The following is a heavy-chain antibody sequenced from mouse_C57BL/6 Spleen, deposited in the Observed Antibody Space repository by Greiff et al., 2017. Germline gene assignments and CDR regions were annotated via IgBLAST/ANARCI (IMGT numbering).Heavy chain of an antibody. CDR3: ARRGLRSLSFAY. V-gene: IGHV1-50*01. CDR1: GYTFTSYW. J-gene: IGHJ3*01. Sequence: VQLQQPGAELVKPGASVKLSCKASGYTFTSYWMQWVKQRPGQGLEWIGEIDPSDSYTNYNQKFKGKATLTVDTSSSTAYMQLSSLTSEDSAVYYCARRGLRSLSFAYWGQGTLFTVSA. D-gene: IGHD1-1*01. CDR2: IDPSDSYT.